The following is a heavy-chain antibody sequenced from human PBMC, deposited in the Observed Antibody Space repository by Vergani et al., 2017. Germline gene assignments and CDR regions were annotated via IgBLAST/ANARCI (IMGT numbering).Heavy chain of an antibody. V-gene: IGHV3-30*02. Sequence: QVQLVESGGGVVQRGGSLRLSCATSGFTLSNYDMQWIRQGPGQGLEFVAFIQFDGSNQYYADSVKGRFTRSRDFSKNTLYLQMNSLRTDDTATYYCAKRVRGWVIDYGGKGTQVIVSS. D-gene: IGHD3-16*01. J-gene: IGHJ4*02. CDR3: AKRVRGWVIDY. CDR1: GFTLSNYD. CDR2: IQFDGSNQ.